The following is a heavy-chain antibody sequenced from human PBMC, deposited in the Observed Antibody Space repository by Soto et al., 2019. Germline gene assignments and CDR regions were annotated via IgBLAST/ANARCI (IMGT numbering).Heavy chain of an antibody. D-gene: IGHD2-15*01. V-gene: IGHV3-7*01. CDR1: GFTFSSYA. J-gene: IGHJ4*02. CDR3: IRRDMAGGWGDY. CDR2: IKEDGSEI. Sequence: EVQLLESGGDLVQPGGSLRLSCAVSGFTFSSYAMSWVRQAPGKGLEWVANIKEDGSEIYYVDSVKGRFTISRDNAKNSLFLQMSSLRVEDTAVYYCIRRDMAGGWGDYWGQGTLVTVSS.